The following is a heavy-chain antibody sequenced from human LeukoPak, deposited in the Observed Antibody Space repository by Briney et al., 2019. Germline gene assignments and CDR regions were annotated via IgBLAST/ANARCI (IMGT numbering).Heavy chain of an antibody. CDR3: AKRSSGSSGYFDY. Sequence: GGSLRLSCAASGFTFSNYAMSWVRQAPGKGLEWVSAISGSGGSTYYADAVKGRFTISRDISKNTLYLQMHSLRAEDTAIYYCAKRSSGSSGYFDYWGQGTLVTVSS. D-gene: IGHD6-6*01. J-gene: IGHJ4*02. V-gene: IGHV3-23*01. CDR1: GFTFSNYA. CDR2: ISGSGGST.